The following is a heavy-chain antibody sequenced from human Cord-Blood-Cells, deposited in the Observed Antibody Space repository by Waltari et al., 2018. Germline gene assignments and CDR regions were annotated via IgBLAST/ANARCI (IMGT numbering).Heavy chain of an antibody. Sequence: EVQLVESGGVLVQPGRSLRLSCAASGFTFDDYAIHWLRQAPGTGLEWVSGISWNSGSIGYADSVKGRFTISRDNAKNSLYLQMNSLRAEDTALYYCAKEGRGHWFDPWGQGTLVTVSS. V-gene: IGHV3-9*01. CDR1: GFTFDDYA. J-gene: IGHJ5*02. CDR3: AKEGRGHWFDP. D-gene: IGHD2-15*01. CDR2: ISWNSGSI.